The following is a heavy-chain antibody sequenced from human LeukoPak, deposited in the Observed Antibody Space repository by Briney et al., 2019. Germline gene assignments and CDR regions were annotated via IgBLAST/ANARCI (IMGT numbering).Heavy chain of an antibody. CDR2: IYASWST. V-gene: IGHV4-4*07. D-gene: IGHD6-6*01. CDR1: GGSISSYY. CDR3: ARDSNLEYSSSRGLGR. Sequence: SETLSLTCTVSGGSISSYYWSWIRQPAGKGLEWIGRIYASWSTYYNPSLKSRVTMSVDTSKNQFSLRLTTVTAADTAVYYCARDSNLEYSSSRGLGRWGQGTLVTVSS. J-gene: IGHJ4*02.